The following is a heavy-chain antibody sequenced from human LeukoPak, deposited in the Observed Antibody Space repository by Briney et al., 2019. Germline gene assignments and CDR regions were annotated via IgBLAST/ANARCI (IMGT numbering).Heavy chain of an antibody. CDR2: ISGNGGST. D-gene: IGHD6-6*01. CDR3: ARVRARDSSFNWFDP. V-gene: IGHV3-64*01. CDR1: GFTFSSYA. J-gene: IGHJ5*02. Sequence: GGSLRLSCAASGFTFSSYAMHWVRQAPGKGLEYVSAISGNGGSTYYANSVKGRFTISRDNAKNSLYLQMNSLRAEDTAVYYCARVRARDSSFNWFDPWGQGTLVTVSS.